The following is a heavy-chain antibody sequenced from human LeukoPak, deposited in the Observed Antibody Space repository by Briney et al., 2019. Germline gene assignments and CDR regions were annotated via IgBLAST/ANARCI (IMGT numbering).Heavy chain of an antibody. D-gene: IGHD3-22*01. CDR3: ARGKIDKGRDYETTGYSLF. J-gene: IGHJ1*01. CDR1: GFTFSAYS. Sequence: GGSLRLSCAASGFTFSAYSILWVRQAPGKALEWVGVMSFDGTKEDYADCVKGRFNVSRDNSKYTLYLEMNSLRPEDKAVYYCARGKIDKGRDYETTGYSLFWGRGTLVTVSS. CDR2: MSFDGTKE. V-gene: IGHV3-30-3*01.